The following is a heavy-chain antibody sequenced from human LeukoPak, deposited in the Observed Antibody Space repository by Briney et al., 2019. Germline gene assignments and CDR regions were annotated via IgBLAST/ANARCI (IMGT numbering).Heavy chain of an antibody. CDR1: GGSISSGDYY. J-gene: IGHJ4*02. V-gene: IGHV4-30-4*01. CDR3: ARGSGVRGDY. D-gene: IGHD3-10*01. CDR2: IYYSGST. Sequence: SETLSLTSTVSGGSISSGDYYWSWIRQPPGKGLEWIGYIYYSGSTYYNPSLKSRVTISVDTSKNQFSLKLSSVTAADTAVYYCARGSGVRGDYWGQGTLVTVSS.